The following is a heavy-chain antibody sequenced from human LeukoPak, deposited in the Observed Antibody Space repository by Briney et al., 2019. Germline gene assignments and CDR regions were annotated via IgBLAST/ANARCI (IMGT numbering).Heavy chain of an antibody. J-gene: IGHJ4*02. Sequence: GESLRISCKGSGYSFTSYWISWVRQMPGKGLEWMGRIDPSDSYTNYSPSFQGHVTISADKSTSTAYLQRSSLKASDTAMYYCARQQWLARTFDYWGQGTLVTVSS. V-gene: IGHV5-10-1*01. CDR2: IDPSDSYT. CDR3: ARQQWLARTFDY. D-gene: IGHD6-19*01. CDR1: GYSFTSYW.